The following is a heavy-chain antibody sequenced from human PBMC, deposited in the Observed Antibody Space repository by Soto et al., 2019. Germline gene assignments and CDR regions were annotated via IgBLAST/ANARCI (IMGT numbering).Heavy chain of an antibody. CDR2: IKQDGSEK. J-gene: IGHJ3*02. Sequence: GGSLRLSCAASGFTFSSYWMSWVRQAPGKGLEWVANIKQDGSEKYYVDSVKGRFTISRDNAKNSLYLQMNSLRAEDTAVYYCARDPRLGSSHDAFDIWGQGTMVTVSS. CDR3: ARDPRLGSSHDAFDI. D-gene: IGHD6-6*01. V-gene: IGHV3-7*05. CDR1: GFTFSSYW.